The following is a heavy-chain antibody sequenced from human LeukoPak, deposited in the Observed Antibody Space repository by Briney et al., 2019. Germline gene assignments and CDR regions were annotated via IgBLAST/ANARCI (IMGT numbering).Heavy chain of an antibody. CDR3: GRHSPNHNYATGGVDF. CDR1: GASITSYY. D-gene: IGHD4-11*01. J-gene: IGHJ4*02. Sequence: SETLSLTCAVSGASITSYYWSWIRQPPGKGLEWIGYISYSGLTSYNASLKSRVLISIDTSKNQFSLKLTSLTAADTAVYFCGRHSPNHNYATGGVDFWGQGTLVTVSS. CDR2: ISYSGLT. V-gene: IGHV4-59*08.